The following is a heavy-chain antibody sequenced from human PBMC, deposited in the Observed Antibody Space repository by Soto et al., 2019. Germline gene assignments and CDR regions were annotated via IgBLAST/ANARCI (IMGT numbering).Heavy chain of an antibody. CDR3: AKESSGWYIGEDYYYGMDV. J-gene: IGHJ6*02. CDR1: GFTFSSYA. D-gene: IGHD6-19*01. V-gene: IGHV3-23*01. Sequence: GGSLRLSCAASGFTFSSYAMSWIRQAPGKGLEWVSAISGSGGSTYYADSVKGRFTISRDNSKNTLYLQINSLRAEDTAVYYCAKESSGWYIGEDYYYGMDVWGQGTTVTVSS. CDR2: ISGSGGST.